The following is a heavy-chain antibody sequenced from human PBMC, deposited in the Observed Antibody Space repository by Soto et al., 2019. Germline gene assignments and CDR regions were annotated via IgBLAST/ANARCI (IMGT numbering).Heavy chain of an antibody. CDR1: GGSFSGYY. D-gene: IGHD6-13*01. Sequence: ETLSLTCAVYGGSFSGYYWSWIRQPPGKGLEWIGEINHRGSTNYNPSLKSRVTISVDTSKNQFSLKLSSVTAADTAGYYCARKDIAPYDYWGQGTLGAVSS. CDR2: INHRGST. CDR3: ARKDIAPYDY. J-gene: IGHJ4*02. V-gene: IGHV4-34*01.